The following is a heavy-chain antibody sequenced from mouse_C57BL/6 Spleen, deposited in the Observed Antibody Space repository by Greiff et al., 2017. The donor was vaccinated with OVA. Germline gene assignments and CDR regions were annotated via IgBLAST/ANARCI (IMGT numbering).Heavy chain of an antibody. CDR2: ISGGGGNT. CDR3: ARHEYYEGAMDY. Sequence: EVKLQESGGGLVKPGGSLKLSCAASGFTFSSYTMSWVRQTPEKRLEWVATISGGGGNTYYPDSVKGRFTISRDNAKNTLYLQMSSLRSEDTALYYCARHEYYEGAMDYWGQGTSVTVSS. CDR1: GFTFSSYT. D-gene: IGHD2-4*01. J-gene: IGHJ4*01. V-gene: IGHV5-9*01.